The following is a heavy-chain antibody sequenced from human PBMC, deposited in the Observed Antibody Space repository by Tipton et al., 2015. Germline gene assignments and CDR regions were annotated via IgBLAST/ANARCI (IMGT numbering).Heavy chain of an antibody. V-gene: IGHV4-34*01. D-gene: IGHD3-22*01. CDR1: GFTFSDYY. CDR2: INDAGTT. Sequence: LRLSCAASGFTFSDYYMSWIRQPPGKGLEWVGEINDAGTTNYKSSLKSRVTISVDTSKNQFSLKLTSVTAADTAVYYCAREVWYYDSSGYDYWGQGTLVTVSS. CDR3: AREVWYYDSSGYDY. J-gene: IGHJ4*02.